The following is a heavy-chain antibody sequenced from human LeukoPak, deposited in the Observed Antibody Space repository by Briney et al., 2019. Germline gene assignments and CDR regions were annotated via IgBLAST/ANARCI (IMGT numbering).Heavy chain of an antibody. CDR1: GGSISTYY. D-gene: IGHD6-13*01. CDR2: IYTSGYT. V-gene: IGHV4-4*07. CDR3: ARADPNSRYGSSWEHYGMDV. J-gene: IGHJ6*02. Sequence: SETLSLTCTVSGGSISTYYWSWIRQPAGKGLEWIGRIYTSGYTNYKPSLKSRVTMSVDTSKNQFSLKLSSVTAADTAVYYCARADPNSRYGSSWEHYGMDVWGQGTTVTVSS.